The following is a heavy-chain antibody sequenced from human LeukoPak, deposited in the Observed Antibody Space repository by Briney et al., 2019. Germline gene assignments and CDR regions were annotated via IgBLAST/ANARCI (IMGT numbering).Heavy chain of an antibody. V-gene: IGHV4-34*01. J-gene: IGHJ5*02. CDR1: GGSFSGYY. Sequence: PSETLSLTCAVYGGSFSGYYWSWIRQPPGKGLEWIGEINHSGSTNYNPSLKSRVTISVDTSKNQFSLKLSSVTAADTAVYYCARASYAPLNWFDPWGQGTLVTVSS. CDR2: INHSGST. CDR3: ARASYAPLNWFDP.